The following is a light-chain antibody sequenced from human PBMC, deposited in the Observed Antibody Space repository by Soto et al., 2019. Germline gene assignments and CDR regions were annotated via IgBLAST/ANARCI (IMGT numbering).Light chain of an antibody. CDR2: GAS. V-gene: IGKV3-15*01. CDR1: QSVISK. Sequence: EIVMTQSPATLSVSPGERATLSCRASQSVISKLAWYQQKPGKAPRLLINGASTRATGVPARFSGSGSGTEFTLTISSLQSDDSAAYSCQQYNNWPPTFGGGTKVEI. CDR3: QQYNNWPPT. J-gene: IGKJ4*01.